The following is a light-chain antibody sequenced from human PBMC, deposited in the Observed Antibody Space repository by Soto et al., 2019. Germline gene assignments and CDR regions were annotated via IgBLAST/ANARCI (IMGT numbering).Light chain of an antibody. CDR1: QRVSNNY. CDR2: GAS. Sequence: EIVLTQSPGTLSLSPGERATLSFRAIQRVSNNYLAWYQQKPGQAPRLLIYGASNRATGIPDRFSGSGSGTDFTLTISRLEPEDFAVYYCQLYGSSPVFTFGPGNKVDNK. V-gene: IGKV3-20*01. CDR3: QLYGSSPVFT. J-gene: IGKJ3*01.